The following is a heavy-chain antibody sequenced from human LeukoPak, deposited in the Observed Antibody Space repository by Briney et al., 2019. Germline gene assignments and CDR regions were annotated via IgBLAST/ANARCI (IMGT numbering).Heavy chain of an antibody. CDR1: GFTVSNNY. CDR3: AKERGSTVRYFDC. V-gene: IGHV3-66*02. D-gene: IGHD4-17*01. Sequence: GGSLRLSCAASGFTVSNNYMSWVRQAPGKGLEWVSVIYSGGSTYYADSVKGRFTISRDSSKNTLYLQMNSLRVEDTAVYYCAKERGSTVRYFDCWGQGTLVTVSS. J-gene: IGHJ4*02. CDR2: IYSGGST.